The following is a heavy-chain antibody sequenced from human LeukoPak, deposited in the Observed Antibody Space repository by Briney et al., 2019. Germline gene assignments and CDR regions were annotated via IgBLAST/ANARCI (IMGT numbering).Heavy chain of an antibody. CDR2: ISAYNGNT. CDR3: ARGFMITFGGVIVPGMGIDY. D-gene: IGHD3-16*02. J-gene: IGHJ4*02. V-gene: IGHV1-18*01. CDR1: GYTFTSYG. Sequence: ASVKVSCKASGYTFTSYGISWVRQAPGQGLEWMGWISAYNGNTNYAQKLQGRVTMTTDTSTSTAYMELRSLRSDDTAVYYCARGFMITFGGVIVPGMGIDYWGQGTLVTVSS.